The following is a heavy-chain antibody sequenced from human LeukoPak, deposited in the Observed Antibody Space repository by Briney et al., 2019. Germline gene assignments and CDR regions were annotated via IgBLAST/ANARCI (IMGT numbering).Heavy chain of an antibody. J-gene: IGHJ4*02. V-gene: IGHV3-30*18. CDR3: AKELWIAVAGTCIDY. CDR2: ISYDGSNK. Sequence: GGSLTLSCAASGFTFSSYGMHWVRQAPGKGLEWVAVISYDGSNKYYADSVKGRFTISRDNSKNTLYLQMNSLRAEDTAVYYCAKELWIAVAGTCIDYWGQGTLVTVSS. D-gene: IGHD6-19*01. CDR1: GFTFSSYG.